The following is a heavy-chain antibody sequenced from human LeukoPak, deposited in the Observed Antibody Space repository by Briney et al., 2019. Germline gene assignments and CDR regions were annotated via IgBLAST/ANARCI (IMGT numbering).Heavy chain of an antibody. Sequence: GGSLRLSCAASGFTFSNAWMSWVRQAPGKGLEWVGRIKSKTDGGTTDYAAPVKGRFTISRDDSKNTLYLQMNSLKTEDTAVYYCTTDHTYDYAWGSYRLFDYWGQGTLVTVSS. J-gene: IGHJ4*02. D-gene: IGHD3-16*02. CDR3: TTDHTYDYAWGSYRLFDY. CDR1: GFTFSNAW. CDR2: IKSKTDGGTT. V-gene: IGHV3-15*01.